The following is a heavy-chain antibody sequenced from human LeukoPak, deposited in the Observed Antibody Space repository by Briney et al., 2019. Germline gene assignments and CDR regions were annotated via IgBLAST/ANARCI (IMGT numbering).Heavy chain of an antibody. J-gene: IGHJ4*02. Sequence: SQTLSLTCTVSADSLSSGGHYWAWIRQFPGKGLESIGFIHHSGRSRHNPSLKDRVAISVDTSRKQFALKLSSVAAADTAMYYCARGGNRFGGFYFDYWGQGIQVIVSA. D-gene: IGHD3-10*01. CDR3: ARGGNRFGGFYFDY. CDR1: ADSLSSGGHY. CDR2: IHHSGRS. V-gene: IGHV4-31*03.